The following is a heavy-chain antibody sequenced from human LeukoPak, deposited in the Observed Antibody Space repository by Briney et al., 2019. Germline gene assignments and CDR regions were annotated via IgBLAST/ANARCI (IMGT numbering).Heavy chain of an antibody. CDR3: ARHFWGSYYFDY. Sequence: SETLCLTCTVSGGSISSFFWTCVRQPPGKGLEWIGNIYYSGNTNYNPSLNSRVNISLDTSKNQFTLKLSSVTAADTAVYNCARHFWGSYYFDYWGQGTLVTVSS. CDR1: GGSISSFF. V-gene: IGHV4-59*08. D-gene: IGHD3-16*01. CDR2: IYYSGNT. J-gene: IGHJ4*02.